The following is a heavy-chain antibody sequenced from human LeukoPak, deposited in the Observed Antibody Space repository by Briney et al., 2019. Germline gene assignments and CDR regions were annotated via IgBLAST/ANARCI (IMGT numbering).Heavy chain of an antibody. CDR2: IRPNSGDT. CDR3: VRPMVSTYYYYYGMDL. J-gene: IGHJ6*02. D-gene: IGHD3-10*01. V-gene: IGHV1-2*02. Sequence: ASVKVSCKASGYTFTVYYMYWVRQAPGQGPGWMGWIRPNSGDTKYVENFQGRVTMTRDTSTRTAYMELTSLTSDGTAVYYCVRPMVSTYYYYYGMDLWGQGTTVTVSS. CDR1: GYTFTVYY.